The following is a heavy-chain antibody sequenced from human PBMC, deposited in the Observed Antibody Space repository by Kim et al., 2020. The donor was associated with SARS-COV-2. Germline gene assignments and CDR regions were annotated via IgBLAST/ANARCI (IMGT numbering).Heavy chain of an antibody. D-gene: IGHD6-19*01. CDR1: GGSISSSSYY. CDR3: ARGSAAVALRLFDY. Sequence: SETLSLTCTVSGGSISSSSYYWGWIRQPPGKGLEWIGSIYYSGSTYYNPSLKSRVTISVDTSKNQFSLKLSSVTAADTAVYYCARGSAAVALRLFDYWGQGTLVTVSS. CDR2: IYYSGST. J-gene: IGHJ4*02. V-gene: IGHV4-39*07.